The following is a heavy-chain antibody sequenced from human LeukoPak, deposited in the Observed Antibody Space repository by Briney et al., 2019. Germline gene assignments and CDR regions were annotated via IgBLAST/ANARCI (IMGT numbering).Heavy chain of an antibody. D-gene: IGHD5-12*01. CDR1: GGSFSGYY. V-gene: IGHV4-34*01. Sequence: SGTLSLTCAVYGGSFSGYYWSWIRQPPGKGLEWIGEINHSGSTNYNPSLKSRVTISVDTSKNQFSLQLYSVTPEDTAVYYCGRAQWLRWDYYYMDVWGKGTTVTISS. CDR3: GRAQWLRWDYYYMDV. J-gene: IGHJ6*03. CDR2: INHSGST.